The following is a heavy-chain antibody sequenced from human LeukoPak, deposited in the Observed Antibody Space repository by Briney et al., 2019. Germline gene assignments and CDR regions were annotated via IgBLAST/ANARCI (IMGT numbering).Heavy chain of an antibody. D-gene: IGHD3-10*01. CDR3: ARERYVLLCFGTSIYSGMDV. Sequence: ASVKVSCKASGYTCTSYGISWVRQAPGQGLEWMGWISAYNGNTNYAQKLQGRVTMTTDTSTSTAYMELRSLRSDDTAVYYCARERYVLLCFGTSIYSGMDVWGQGTTLTVSS. CDR2: ISAYNGNT. CDR1: GYTCTSYG. J-gene: IGHJ6*02. V-gene: IGHV1-18*01.